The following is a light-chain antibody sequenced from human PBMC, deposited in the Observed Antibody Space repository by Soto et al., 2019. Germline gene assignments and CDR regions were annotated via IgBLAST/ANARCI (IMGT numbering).Light chain of an antibody. V-gene: IGKV3-20*01. CDR2: GAS. CDR1: QSVRSSY. J-gene: IGKJ2*01. Sequence: EIVLTQSPGTLSLSPGERATLSCRASQSVRSSYLAWYQQKPGQAPRLLIYGASSRATGIPDRFSGSGSGTDFTLTIGRLEPEDFAMYYCQQYGSSPPMYTFGQGTKLEIK. CDR3: QQYGSSPPMYT.